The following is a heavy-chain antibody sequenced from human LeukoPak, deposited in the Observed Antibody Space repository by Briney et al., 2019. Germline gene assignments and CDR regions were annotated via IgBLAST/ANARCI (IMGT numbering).Heavy chain of an antibody. D-gene: IGHD3-10*01. CDR2: ISGSGGST. J-gene: IGHJ4*02. CDR1: GFTFSSYA. V-gene: IGHV3-23*01. Sequence: GGSLRLSCAASGFTFSSYAMSWVRQAPGKGLEWVSAISGSGGSTYYADSVKGRFTIFRDNSKNTLYLQMNSLRAEDTAVYYCAKDPVLWFGESNGPPFDYWGQGTLVTVSS. CDR3: AKDPVLWFGESNGPPFDY.